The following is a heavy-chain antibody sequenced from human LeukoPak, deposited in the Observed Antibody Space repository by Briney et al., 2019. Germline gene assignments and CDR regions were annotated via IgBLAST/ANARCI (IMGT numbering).Heavy chain of an antibody. J-gene: IGHJ4*02. CDR1: GFTFSSNW. CDR2: IKQDGSEK. V-gene: IGHV3-7*01. Sequence: GGSLRLSCAASGFTFSSNWMSWVRQAPGKGLEWVANIKQDGSEKYYVDSVKGRFTISRDNAKNSLYLQMNSLRAEDTAVYYCARAPARIAAQDYWGQGTLVTVSS. CDR3: ARAPARIAAQDY. D-gene: IGHD6-6*01.